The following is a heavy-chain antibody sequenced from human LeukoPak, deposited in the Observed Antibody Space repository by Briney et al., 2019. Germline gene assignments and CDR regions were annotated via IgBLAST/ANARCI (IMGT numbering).Heavy chain of an antibody. Sequence: GSLRLSCAASGFISRNYWMSWVRQAPGKGLEWVANIKEDGSEKYYVESVKGRFTISRDNAKNSLYLQMSSLRAEDTAVYYCARGVIIRGRLDPWGQGTLVTVSS. CDR3: ARGVIIRGRLDP. D-gene: IGHD3-16*02. V-gene: IGHV3-7*01. J-gene: IGHJ5*02. CDR2: IKEDGSEK. CDR1: GFISRNYW.